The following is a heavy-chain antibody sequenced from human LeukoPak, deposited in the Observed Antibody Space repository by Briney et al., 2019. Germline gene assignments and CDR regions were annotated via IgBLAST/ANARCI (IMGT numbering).Heavy chain of an antibody. D-gene: IGHD2-2*01. CDR1: GGSIRSSYYY. J-gene: IGHJ4*02. CDR3: ARVSKREYCSSTSCPAHFDY. Sequence: SETLSLTCTVSGGSIRSSYYYWSWIRQPPGKGLEWIGYIYHSGSTYYNPSLKSRVTISVDRSKNQFSLKLSSVTAADTAVYYCARVSKREYCSSTSCPAHFDYWGQGTLVTVSS. V-gene: IGHV4-30-2*01. CDR2: IYHSGST.